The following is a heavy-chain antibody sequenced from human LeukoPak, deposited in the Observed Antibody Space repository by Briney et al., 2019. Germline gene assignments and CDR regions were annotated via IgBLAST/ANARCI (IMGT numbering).Heavy chain of an antibody. CDR1: GYTFTSYG. V-gene: IGHV1-18*04. D-gene: IGHD2-2*01. CDR2: ISAYNGNT. Sequence: ASVKVSCKASGYTFTSYGISRVRQAPGQGLEWMGWISAYNGNTNYAQKLQGRVTMTTDTSTSTAYMELRSLRSDDTAVYYCARDILGYCSSTSCYEGGWFDPWGQGTLVTVSS. J-gene: IGHJ5*02. CDR3: ARDILGYCSSTSCYEGGWFDP.